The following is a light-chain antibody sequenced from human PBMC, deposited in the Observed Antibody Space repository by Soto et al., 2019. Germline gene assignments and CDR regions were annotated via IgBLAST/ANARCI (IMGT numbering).Light chain of an antibody. Sequence: VLTQSPATRSLYPGERATLXCRASQSVSSYFFWYQQKPGKAPRHLIYDASNRANGSPARFSGTGSVTDFTLTINNREPEDFAVYYGQVRTNWSIAFGRGTRLEIK. J-gene: IGKJ5*01. CDR1: QSVSSY. CDR3: QVRTNWSIA. CDR2: DAS. V-gene: IGKV3-11*01.